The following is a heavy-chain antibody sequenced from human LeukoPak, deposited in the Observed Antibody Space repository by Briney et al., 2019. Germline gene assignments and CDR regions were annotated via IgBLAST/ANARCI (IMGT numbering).Heavy chain of an antibody. CDR2: ISAYNGNT. CDR3: ARNRNYYDSSAYRTFEY. V-gene: IGHV1-18*01. CDR1: GYTFTTYG. J-gene: IGHJ4*02. D-gene: IGHD3-22*01. Sequence: ASVKVSCKASGYTFTTYGISWVRQAPGQGLEWMGWISAYNGNTNYAQKFQGRVTMTTDTSTSTAYMELRSLRSDDTALYYCARNRNYYDSSAYRTFEYWGQGTLVTVSS.